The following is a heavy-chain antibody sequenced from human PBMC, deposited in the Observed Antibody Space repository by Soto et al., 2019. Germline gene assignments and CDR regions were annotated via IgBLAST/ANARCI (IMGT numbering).Heavy chain of an antibody. CDR2: IKQDGSEK. Sequence: PEGSLRLSCAASGFTFSSYRMSWARQAPGKGLEWVANIKQDGSEKYYVDSVKGRFTISRDNAKNSLYLQMNSLRAEDTAVYYCARTGGPPASWFDPWGQGTLVTVSS. V-gene: IGHV3-7*01. J-gene: IGHJ5*02. CDR1: GFTFSSYR. D-gene: IGHD2-15*01. CDR3: ARTGGPPASWFDP.